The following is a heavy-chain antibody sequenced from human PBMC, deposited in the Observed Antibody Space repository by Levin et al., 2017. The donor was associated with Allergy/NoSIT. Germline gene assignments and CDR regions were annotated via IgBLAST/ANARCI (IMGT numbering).Heavy chain of an antibody. CDR2: ISNSGSYT. J-gene: IGHJ5*02. CDR3: ARGWATDVGCYSSAICDWFDP. D-gene: IGHD2-15*01. Sequence: PGGSLRLSCAASGVTFSDYYMSWIRQAPGKGLEWVSYISNSGSYTNYADSVKGRFTISRDNAKNSLYLQMNSLRAEDTAVYYCARGWATDVGCYSSAICDWFDPWGQGTLVTVSS. CDR1: GVTFSDYY. V-gene: IGHV3-11*05.